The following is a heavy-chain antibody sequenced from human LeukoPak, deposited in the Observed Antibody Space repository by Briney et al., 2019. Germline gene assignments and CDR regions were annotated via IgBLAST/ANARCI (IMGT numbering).Heavy chain of an antibody. CDR1: GGSISSGDYY. D-gene: IGHD3/OR15-3a*01. J-gene: IGHJ3*02. CDR2: IYYSGST. CDR3: ARVDQSHDAFDI. Sequence: SQTLSLTCTVSGGSISSGDYYWSWIRQPQGKGLEWIGYIYYSGSTYYNPSLRSRVTISVDTSKNQFSLKLSSVTAADTAVYYCARVDQSHDAFDIWGQGTMVTVSS. V-gene: IGHV4-30-4*08.